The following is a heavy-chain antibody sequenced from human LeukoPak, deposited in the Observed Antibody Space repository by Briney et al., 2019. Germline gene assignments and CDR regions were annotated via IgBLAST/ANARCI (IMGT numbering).Heavy chain of an antibody. V-gene: IGHV4-34*01. CDR1: GGSFSGYY. D-gene: IGHD3-22*01. CDR2: INHSGST. J-gene: IGHJ4*02. CDR3: ARGPGYYDSSGLIH. Sequence: SETLSLTCAVYGGSFSGYYWSWIRQPPGKGLEWIGEINHSGSTNYNPSLKSRATISVDTPKNQFSLKLSSVTAADTAVYYCARGPGYYDSSGLIHWGQGTLVTVSS.